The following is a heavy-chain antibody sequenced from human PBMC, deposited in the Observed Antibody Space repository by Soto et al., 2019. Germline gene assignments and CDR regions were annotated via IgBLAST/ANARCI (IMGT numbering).Heavy chain of an antibody. D-gene: IGHD1-20*01. CDR1: GFTFSSYS. CDR2: ISSSSSYI. V-gene: IGHV3-21*01. Sequence: GGSLRLSCAASGFTFSSYSMNWVRQAPGKGLEWVSSISSSSSYIYYADSVKGRFTISRDNAKNSLYLQMNSLRAEDTAVYYCARDFREITLIDYWGQGTLVTVSS. J-gene: IGHJ4*02. CDR3: ARDFREITLIDY.